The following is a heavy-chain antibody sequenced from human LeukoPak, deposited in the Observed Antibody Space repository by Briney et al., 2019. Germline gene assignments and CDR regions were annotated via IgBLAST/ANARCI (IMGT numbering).Heavy chain of an antibody. V-gene: IGHV3-7*01. CDR1: GFTFSTYW. J-gene: IGHJ3*02. CDR2: IKQDGSEK. Sequence: GESLRLSCAASGFTFSTYWMSWVRQAPGKGLEWVANIKQDGSEKYYVDSVKGRLTISRDNAKDSLYLQMNSLRAEDTAVYYCARARSSYGYGDAFDIWGQGTMVTVSS. CDR3: ARARSSYGYGDAFDI. D-gene: IGHD5-18*01.